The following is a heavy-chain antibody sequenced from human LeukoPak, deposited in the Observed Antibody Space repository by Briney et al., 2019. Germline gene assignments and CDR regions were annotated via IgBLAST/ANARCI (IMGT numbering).Heavy chain of an antibody. V-gene: IGHV4-38-2*01. J-gene: IGHJ4*02. CDR1: GYSISSGYY. D-gene: IGHD3-3*01. Sequence: SETLSPTCAVSGYSISSGYYWGWVRQPPGKGLEWIGTIYHSGYTYYNPSLKSRVTIPVDTSKNQFSLKLSSVTAADTAVYYCARKLYYGDYFDYWGQGTLVTVSS. CDR3: ARKLYYGDYFDY. CDR2: IYHSGYT.